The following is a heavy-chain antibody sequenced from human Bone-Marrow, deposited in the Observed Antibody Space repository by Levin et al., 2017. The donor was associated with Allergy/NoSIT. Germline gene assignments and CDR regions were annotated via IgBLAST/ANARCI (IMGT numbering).Heavy chain of an antibody. D-gene: IGHD1-14*01. CDR1: GGSVSSATYY. V-gene: IGHV4-61*01. J-gene: IGHJ6*02. CDR2: YYYSGSA. CDR3: ARDRYPRVQIGRFNYYYGMDV. Sequence: GSLRLSCTVSGGSVSSATYYWTWIRQSPGKGLEWIGYYYYSGSANYNPSLKSRVTISVDTSKNQFSLNLTSVTASDTSVSYCARDRYPRVQIGRFNYYYGMDVWGPGTTVTVSS.